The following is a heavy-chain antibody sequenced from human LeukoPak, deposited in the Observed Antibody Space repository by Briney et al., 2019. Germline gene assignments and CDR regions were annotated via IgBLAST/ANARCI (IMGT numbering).Heavy chain of an antibody. D-gene: IGHD3-3*01. CDR2: ISTTGST. J-gene: IGHJ6*03. Sequence: SETLSLTCTVSGGSINNPNYYWSWIRQPAGKGLEWIGRISTTGSTSYGPSLKSRVIISIDTSKNQFSLRLSSVTAADTAVYYCARVHLSSDFYYYYMDVWGKGTTVTVSS. CDR1: GGSINNPNYY. V-gene: IGHV4-61*02. CDR3: ARVHLSSDFYYYYMDV.